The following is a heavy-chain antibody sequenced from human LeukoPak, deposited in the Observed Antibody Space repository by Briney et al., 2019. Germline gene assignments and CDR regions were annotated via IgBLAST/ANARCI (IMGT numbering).Heavy chain of an antibody. Sequence: GGSLRLSCAASGFTFSSYAMSWVRQAPRKGLEWVSTISASGGSSYYADSVKGRFTISRDNSKNTLYLQMNSLRAEDTAVYYCAKALGGSLYSLDYWGQGTLVTVSS. J-gene: IGHJ4*02. CDR2: ISASGGSS. V-gene: IGHV3-23*01. CDR3: AKALGGSLYSLDY. CDR1: GFTFSSYA. D-gene: IGHD2-15*01.